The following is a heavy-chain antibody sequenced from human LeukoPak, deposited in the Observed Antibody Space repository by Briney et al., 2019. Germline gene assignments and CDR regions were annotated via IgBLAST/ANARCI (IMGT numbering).Heavy chain of an antibody. CDR2: INHSGST. D-gene: IGHD3-22*01. V-gene: IGHV4-34*01. Sequence: PSETLSLTCAVYGGSFSGYYWSWIRQPPGKGLEWIGEINHSGSTNYNPSLKSRVTISVDTSKNQFSLKLSSVTAADTAVYYCARAGVYYDSSGYYQYYFDYWGQGTLVTVSS. CDR3: ARAGVYYDSSGYYQYYFDY. CDR1: GGSFSGYY. J-gene: IGHJ4*02.